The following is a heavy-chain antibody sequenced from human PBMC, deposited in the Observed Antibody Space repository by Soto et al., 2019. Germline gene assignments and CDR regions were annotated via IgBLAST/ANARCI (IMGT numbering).Heavy chain of an antibody. CDR3: SKERPRLTQQFNGVA. Sequence: QIQLVQSGPEVKKPGASVRVSCKASGYTFSDHGFSWVRQGPGQGLEWLGWISAYNGDTVYAQKFQARVTITTDTSTSPAYMELRSLRSDDNAVYYLSKERPRLTQQFNGVAWGQGTLVTVSS. V-gene: IGHV1-18*01. CDR2: ISAYNGDT. D-gene: IGHD2-8*01. J-gene: IGHJ5*02. CDR1: GYTFSDHG.